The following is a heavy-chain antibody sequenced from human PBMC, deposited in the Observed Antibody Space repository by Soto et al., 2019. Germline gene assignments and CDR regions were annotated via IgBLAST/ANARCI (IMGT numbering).Heavy chain of an antibody. D-gene: IGHD6-19*01. CDR3: AKDAASGYSSGGPDY. CDR2: ISYDGSNK. CDR1: GFTFSSYG. Sequence: VQLVESGGGLVKPGGSLRLSCAASGFTFSSYGMHWVRQAPGKGLEWVAVISYDGSNKYYADSVKGRFTISRDNSKNTLYLQMNSLRAEDTAVYYCAKDAASGYSSGGPDYWGQGTLVTVSS. V-gene: IGHV3-30*18. J-gene: IGHJ4*02.